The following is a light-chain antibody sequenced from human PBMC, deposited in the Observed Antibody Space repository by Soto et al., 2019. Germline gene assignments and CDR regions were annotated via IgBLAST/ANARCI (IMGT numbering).Light chain of an antibody. Sequence: EIVLTHSPGTLSLSPGKRATLSCRASQSVSSIYFAWYQQKPGQAPRLLIYGASSRATGIPDRFSGSGSGTDFTLTISRLEPEDFAVYYCQQFGTSPPSTFGQGTRLEIK. CDR1: QSVSSIY. CDR2: GAS. J-gene: IGKJ5*01. V-gene: IGKV3-20*01. CDR3: QQFGTSPPST.